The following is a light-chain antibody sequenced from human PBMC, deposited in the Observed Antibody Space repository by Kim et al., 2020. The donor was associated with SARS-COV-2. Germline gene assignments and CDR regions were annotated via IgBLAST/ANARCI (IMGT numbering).Light chain of an antibody. CDR3: QQRSTWLFT. CDR2: EAS. J-gene: IGKJ2*01. V-gene: IGKV3-11*01. CDR1: QSVTAY. Sequence: EIVLTQSPATLSLSPGERATLSCMASQSVTAYLAWYQQKPGQAPRLLIYEASKRATGIPARFSGSGSGTDFTLTISSLEPEDFATYYCQQRSTWLFTFGQGTKLEI.